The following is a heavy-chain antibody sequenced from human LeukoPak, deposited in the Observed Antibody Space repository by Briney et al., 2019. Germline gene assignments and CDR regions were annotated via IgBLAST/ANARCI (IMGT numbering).Heavy chain of an antibody. J-gene: IGHJ4*02. CDR3: ARQNNYDILTD. V-gene: IGHV4-59*08. Sequence: PSETLSLTCAVSGGSISTYYWSWIRQPPGKGLEWIAYISYSGSTNYNPSLKSRVTMSLDTSKNQFSLNLSSVTAADTAVYYCARQNNYDILTDWGQGTLVTVSS. CDR1: GGSISTYY. D-gene: IGHD3-9*01. CDR2: ISYSGST.